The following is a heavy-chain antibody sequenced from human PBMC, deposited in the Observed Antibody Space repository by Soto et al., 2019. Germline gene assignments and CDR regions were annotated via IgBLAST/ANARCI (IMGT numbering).Heavy chain of an antibody. J-gene: IGHJ2*01. Sequence: SETMSLTCTVSGGSISSSTYYWGWKPQPPGKGLEWIAYFYYGGSTNYNPSLKSRVTISVDTSKNQFSLKLNSVTAADTAVYYCALSPPPSSWYRRYFDLLGRGTLVTVSS. CDR1: GGSISSSTYY. V-gene: IGHV4-61*05. D-gene: IGHD6-13*01. CDR3: ALSPPPSSWYRRYFDL. CDR2: FYYGGST.